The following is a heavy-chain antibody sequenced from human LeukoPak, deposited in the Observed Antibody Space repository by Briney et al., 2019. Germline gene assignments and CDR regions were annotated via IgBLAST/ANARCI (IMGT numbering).Heavy chain of an antibody. CDR3: ARRGGMVAATPADY. CDR1: GYTFTSYD. V-gene: IGHV1-8*01. Sequence: ASVKVSCKASGYTFTSYDINWVRQATGQGLGWMGWMNPNSGNTGYAQKFQGRVTMTRNTSISTAYMELSSLRSEDTAVYYCARRGGMVAATPADYWGQGTLVTVSS. CDR2: MNPNSGNT. J-gene: IGHJ4*02. D-gene: IGHD2-15*01.